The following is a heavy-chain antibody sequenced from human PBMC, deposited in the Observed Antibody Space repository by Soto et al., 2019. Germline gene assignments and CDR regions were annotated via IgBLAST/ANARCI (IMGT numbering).Heavy chain of an antibody. CDR2: INAGNANT. D-gene: IGHD3-22*01. J-gene: IGHJ4*02. CDR1: GYTFTSYA. CDR3: ARSSGYYYVDY. V-gene: IGHV1-3*01. Sequence: QVQLVQSGAEVKKPGASVKVSCKASGYTFTSYAMHWVRQAPGQRLEWMGWINAGNANTKYSQKFQGRVAITRGPTASTAYMELSSLRSEDTAVYYCARSSGYYYVDYWGQGTLVTVSS.